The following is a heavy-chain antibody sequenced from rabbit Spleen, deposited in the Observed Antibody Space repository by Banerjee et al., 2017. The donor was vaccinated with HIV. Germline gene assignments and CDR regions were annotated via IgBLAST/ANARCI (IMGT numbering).Heavy chain of an antibody. CDR1: GFTISSSDW. D-gene: IGHD6-1*01. V-gene: IGHV1S40*01. CDR2: IDTIFCRT. J-gene: IGHJ4*01. CDR3: AREKSGNYGYDL. Sequence: QALEESGGDLVKPGASLTLTCSASGFTISSSDWIYWFRQGPGKGVEWYGYIDTIFCRTYYAGWAKGRFTISKTSSTTVTLQMTSLTAADTATYFCAREKSGNYGYDLWGPGTLVTVS.